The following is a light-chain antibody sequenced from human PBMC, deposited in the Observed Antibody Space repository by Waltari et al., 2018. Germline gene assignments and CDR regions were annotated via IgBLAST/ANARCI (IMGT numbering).Light chain of an antibody. J-gene: IGLJ1*01. Sequence: SYVLTQPPSVSAAPGKTARIACGGHNLGSKGVLWYQQKPGQAPVLVFYYDSDRPSGIPERFSGSNSGNTATLTISRVEAGDEADYYCHVWDRSNGLYVFGPGTKVTVL. V-gene: IGLV3-21*04. CDR2: YDS. CDR1: NLGSKG. CDR3: HVWDRSNGLYV.